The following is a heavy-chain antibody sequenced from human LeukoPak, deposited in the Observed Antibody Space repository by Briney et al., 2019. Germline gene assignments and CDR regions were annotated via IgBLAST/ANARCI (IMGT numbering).Heavy chain of an antibody. D-gene: IGHD5-24*01. Sequence: PSETLSLTCTVSGGSISTSSYYWGWIRQPPGKGLEWIGSIFYSGTTYYNPSLKSRVTISVDRSKNQFSLKLSSVTAADTAVYYCARGGWLQFHFWGQGTLVTVSS. V-gene: IGHV4-39*07. CDR3: ARGGWLQFHF. J-gene: IGHJ4*02. CDR1: GGSISTSSYY. CDR2: IFYSGTT.